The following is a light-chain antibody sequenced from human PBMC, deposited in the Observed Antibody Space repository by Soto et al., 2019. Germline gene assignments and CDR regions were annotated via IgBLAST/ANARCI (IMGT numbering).Light chain of an antibody. CDR3: QQRSNWPPKIT. CDR1: QSVSSY. J-gene: IGKJ5*01. Sequence: EIVLTQSPATLSLSPGERATLSCRASQSVSSYLAWYQQKPGPAPRLLIYDASNRATGIPARFSGSGSGTDFTITISSLEPEDFAVYYCQQRSNWPPKITFGQGTRREIK. V-gene: IGKV3-11*01. CDR2: DAS.